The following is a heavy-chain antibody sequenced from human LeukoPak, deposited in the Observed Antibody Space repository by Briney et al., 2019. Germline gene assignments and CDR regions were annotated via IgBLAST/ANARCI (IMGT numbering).Heavy chain of an antibody. CDR3: ARDRSDSHRMSTVTSFDY. Sequence: GASVKVSCKASGGTFSSYAISWVRQAPGQGLEWMGRIIPILGIANYAQKFQGRVTITADKSTSTAYMELSSLRSEDTAVYYCARDRSDSHRMSTVTSFDYWGQGTLVTVSS. D-gene: IGHD4-17*01. J-gene: IGHJ4*02. CDR1: GGTFSSYA. V-gene: IGHV1-69*04. CDR2: IIPILGIA.